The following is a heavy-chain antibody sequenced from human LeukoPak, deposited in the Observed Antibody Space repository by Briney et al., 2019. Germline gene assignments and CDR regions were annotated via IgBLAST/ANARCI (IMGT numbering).Heavy chain of an antibody. CDR1: GFTFSSYA. CDR3: AKDSRYYDSSVSCNWFDP. V-gene: IGHV3-23*01. CDR2: ISGSGGST. Sequence: GSLRLSCAASGFTFSSYAVSWVRQAPGKGLEWVSAISGSGGSTYYADSVKGRFTISRDNSKNTLYLQMNSLRAEDTAVYYCAKDSRYYDSSVSCNWFDPWGQGTLVTVSS. D-gene: IGHD3-22*01. J-gene: IGHJ5*02.